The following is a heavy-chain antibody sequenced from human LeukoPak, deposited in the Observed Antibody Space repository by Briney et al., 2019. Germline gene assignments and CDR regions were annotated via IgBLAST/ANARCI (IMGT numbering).Heavy chain of an antibody. CDR1: GGSLSGYY. CDR3: ARLRGYYFGSGTHTGFDY. Sequence: PSETLSLTCAVSGGSLSGYYWSWIRHPPGKGLEWIGEINHSGSTNYNPSLKSRLTISVDTSKSQFSLKLSSVTAADTAVYYCARLRGYYFGSGTHTGFDYWGQGTLVTVSS. J-gene: IGHJ4*02. V-gene: IGHV4-34*01. CDR2: INHSGST. D-gene: IGHD3-10*01.